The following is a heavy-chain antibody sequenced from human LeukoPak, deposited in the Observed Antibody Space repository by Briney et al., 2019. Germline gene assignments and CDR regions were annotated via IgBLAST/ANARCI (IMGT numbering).Heavy chain of an antibody. CDR1: GGTFSTYA. Sequence: ASVKVSCKASGGTFSTYAISWVRQAPGQGLEWMGGTIPIFGTANYAQKFQGRVTMTTDTSTSTAYMELRSLRSDDTAVYYCAKGGYCSSTSCYRGLDYWGQGTLVTVSS. D-gene: IGHD2-2*02. CDR3: AKGGYCSSTSCYRGLDY. J-gene: IGHJ4*02. CDR2: TIPIFGTA. V-gene: IGHV1-69*05.